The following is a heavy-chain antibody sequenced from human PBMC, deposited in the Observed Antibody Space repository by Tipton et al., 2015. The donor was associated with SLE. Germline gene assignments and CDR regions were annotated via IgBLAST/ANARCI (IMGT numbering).Heavy chain of an antibody. Sequence: SLRLSCAASGFTFSRHWMTWVRQAPGKGLEWVANINQDGSEKYYVDSVKGRFTISRDNAKDSLDLQMNSLRAEDTAVYYCARGIDCLGCFQHWGQGTLVTVSS. CDR3: ARGIDCLGCFQH. CDR1: GFTFSRHW. V-gene: IGHV3-7*01. D-gene: IGHD2-21*01. J-gene: IGHJ1*01. CDR2: INQDGSEK.